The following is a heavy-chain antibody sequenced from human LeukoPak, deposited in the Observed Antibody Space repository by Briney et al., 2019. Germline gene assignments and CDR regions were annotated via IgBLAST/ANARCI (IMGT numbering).Heavy chain of an antibody. Sequence: SVKVSCKASGGTFSSYAISWVRQAPGQGLEWMGGIIPIFGTANYAQKFQGRVTITTDESTSTAYMELSSLRSEDTAVYYCARDMFAVHYRGRSSAFDIWGQGTMVTVSS. D-gene: IGHD3-10*02. V-gene: IGHV1-69*05. CDR3: ARDMFAVHYRGRSSAFDI. J-gene: IGHJ3*02. CDR2: IIPIFGTA. CDR1: GGTFSSYA.